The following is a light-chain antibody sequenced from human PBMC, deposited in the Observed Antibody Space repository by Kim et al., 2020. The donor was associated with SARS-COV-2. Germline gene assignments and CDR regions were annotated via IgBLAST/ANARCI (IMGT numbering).Light chain of an antibody. J-gene: IGKJ4*01. CDR2: GAS. Sequence: SPGERVTLSCRASQSISNKLAWYQQKPGQAPRLLIYGASTRATGSPARFSGSGSGTEFTLDISSLQSEDFAVYYCQQYYNWPPVTFGGGTKVDIK. V-gene: IGKV3-15*01. CDR3: QQYYNWPPVT. CDR1: QSISNK.